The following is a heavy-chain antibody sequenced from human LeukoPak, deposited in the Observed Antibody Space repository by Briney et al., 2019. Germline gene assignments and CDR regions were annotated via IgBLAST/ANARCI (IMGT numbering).Heavy chain of an antibody. J-gene: IGHJ4*02. D-gene: IGHD2-15*01. CDR1: GFTFSRYW. CDR2: INQDGSVI. V-gene: IGHV3-7*01. CDR3: ARIGYTSSSNDY. Sequence: EGSLRLSCAASGFTFSRYWMSWVRQAPGKGLEWVANINQDGSVIYYVDSVKGRFTISRDNAKNSLSLQMNSLRVEDTAVYYCARIGYTSSSNDYWGQGTLVTVSS.